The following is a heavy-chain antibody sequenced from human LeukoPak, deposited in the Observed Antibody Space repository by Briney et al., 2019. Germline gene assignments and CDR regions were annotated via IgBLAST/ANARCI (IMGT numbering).Heavy chain of an antibody. CDR2: SNDSGGT. V-gene: IGHV4-34*10. CDR3: VSGTAPKSYYFYYMDV. D-gene: IGHD1-1*01. J-gene: IGHJ6*03. Sequence: QPSETLSLTCAVYGGTFSGYYWSWIRQPPGKRLEWVGESNDSGGTNYNPSFKSRLTMAVDTSKNQVSLRLTSVTAADTAVYYCVSGTAPKSYYFYYMDVWGKGTTVTVSS. CDR1: GGTFSGYY.